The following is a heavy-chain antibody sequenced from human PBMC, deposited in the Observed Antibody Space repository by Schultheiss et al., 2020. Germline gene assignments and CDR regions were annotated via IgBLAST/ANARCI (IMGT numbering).Heavy chain of an antibody. Sequence: SETLSLTCTVSGGSISSGGYYWSWIRQHPGKGLEWIGYIYYSGSTYYNPSLKSRVTISVDTSKNQFSLKLSSVTAADTAVYYCARSRLEVGATTLNWFDPWGQGTLVTVSS. J-gene: IGHJ5*02. D-gene: IGHD1-26*01. V-gene: IGHV4-61*08. CDR3: ARSRLEVGATTLNWFDP. CDR2: IYYSGST. CDR1: GGSISSGGYY.